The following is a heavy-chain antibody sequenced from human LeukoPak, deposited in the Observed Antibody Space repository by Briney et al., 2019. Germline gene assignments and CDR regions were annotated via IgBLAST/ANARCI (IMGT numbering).Heavy chain of an antibody. CDR1: GFTFSNAW. V-gene: IGHV3-15*01. Sequence: GGSLRLSCAASGFTFSNAWMSWVRQAPGKGLEWVGRIKSKTDGGTTDYAAPVKGRFTISRDDSKNPLYLQMNSLKTQDTAVYYCTTSITMVRGVIDDAFDIWGQGTMVTVSS. D-gene: IGHD3-10*01. CDR2: IKSKTDGGTT. CDR3: TTSITMVRGVIDDAFDI. J-gene: IGHJ3*02.